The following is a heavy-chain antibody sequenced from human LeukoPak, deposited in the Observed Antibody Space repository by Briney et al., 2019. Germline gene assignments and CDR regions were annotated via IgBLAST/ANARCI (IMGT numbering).Heavy chain of an antibody. Sequence: GGSLRLSCAASGFTFSSYAMHWVRQAPGKGLEWVVVISYDGSNKYYADSVKGRFTISRDNSKNTLYLQMNSLRAEDTAVYYCAKDADYGGLDYWGQGTLVTVPS. D-gene: IGHD4-23*01. J-gene: IGHJ4*02. V-gene: IGHV3-30*04. CDR1: GFTFSSYA. CDR3: AKDADYGGLDY. CDR2: ISYDGSNK.